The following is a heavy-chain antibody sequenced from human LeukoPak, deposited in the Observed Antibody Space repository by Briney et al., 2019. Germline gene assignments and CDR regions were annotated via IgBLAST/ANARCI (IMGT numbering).Heavy chain of an antibody. J-gene: IGHJ5*02. V-gene: IGHV3-30*04. CDR1: GFTFSSYA. CDR3: ARDNRATYYYDSSGYHS. D-gene: IGHD3-22*01. CDR2: ISYDGSNK. Sequence: PGRSLRLSCAASGFTFSSYAMHWVRQAPGKGLEWVAVISYDGSNKYYADSVKGRFTISRDNSKNTLYLQMNSLRAEDTAVYYCARDNRATYYYDSSGYHSWGQGTLVTVSS.